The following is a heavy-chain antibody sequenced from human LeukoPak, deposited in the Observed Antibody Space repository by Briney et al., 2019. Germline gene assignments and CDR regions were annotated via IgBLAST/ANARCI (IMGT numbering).Heavy chain of an antibody. CDR1: GGSFSGSY. D-gene: IGHD3-22*01. CDR2: INHSGIT. J-gene: IGHJ4*02. CDR3: ARQGSSGYSY. V-gene: IGHV4-34*01. Sequence: SETLSLTCAVHGGSFSGSYWNWIRQPPGKGLEWIGEINHSGITNYNPSLKSRVTISVDTSKNKFSLKVRSVTAADSAVYYCARQGSSGYSYWGQGTLVTVSS.